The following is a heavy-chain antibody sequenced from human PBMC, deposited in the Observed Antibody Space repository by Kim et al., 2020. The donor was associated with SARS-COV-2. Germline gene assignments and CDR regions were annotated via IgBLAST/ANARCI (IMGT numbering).Heavy chain of an antibody. CDR3: ARHLGNPNYYVSSAAPFDI. Sequence: SETLSLTCTVSGGSISSSSYYWGWIRQPPGKGLEWIGSIYYSGSTYYNPSLKSRVTISVDTSKNQFSLKLSSVTAADTAVYYCARHLGNPNYYVSSAAPFDIWGQGTMVTVSS. D-gene: IGHD3-22*01. CDR2: IYYSGST. V-gene: IGHV4-39*01. J-gene: IGHJ3*02. CDR1: GGSISSSSYY.